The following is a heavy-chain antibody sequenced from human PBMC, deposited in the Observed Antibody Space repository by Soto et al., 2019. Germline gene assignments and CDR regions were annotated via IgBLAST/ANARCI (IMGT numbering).Heavy chain of an antibody. CDR3: ARDPYHVLMVNAPNLYGMDV. Sequence: QVQLVQSGAEVKKPGASVKVSCKASGYTFTTYDISWVRQAPGQGLEWMGRISTYNGNTNYPQSLQGRLTMTTDTNPPTAYMELRSLSSDDTAVYYCARDPYHVLMVNAPNLYGMDVWGQGTTVTVSS. CDR1: GYTFTTYD. D-gene: IGHD2-8*01. J-gene: IGHJ6*02. V-gene: IGHV1-18*01. CDR2: ISTYNGNT.